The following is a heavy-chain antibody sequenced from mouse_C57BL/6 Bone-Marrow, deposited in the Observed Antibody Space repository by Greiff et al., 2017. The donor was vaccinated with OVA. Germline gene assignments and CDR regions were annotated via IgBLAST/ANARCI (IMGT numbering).Heavy chain of an antibody. D-gene: IGHD2-1*01. CDR2: IYPNSGST. Sequence: QVQLQQPGAELVKPGASVKLSCKASGYTFTSYWMHWVKLRPGQGLEWIGMIYPNSGSTNYNEKFKSKATLTVDTSSSTAYMQLSSLTSEDSAVYYCASPVYYGNSFAYWGQGTRVTVSA. V-gene: IGHV1-64*01. CDR3: ASPVYYGNSFAY. CDR1: GYTFTSYW. J-gene: IGHJ3*01.